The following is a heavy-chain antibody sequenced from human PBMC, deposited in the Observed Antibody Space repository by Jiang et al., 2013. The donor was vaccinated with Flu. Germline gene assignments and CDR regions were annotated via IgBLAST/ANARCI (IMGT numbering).Heavy chain of an antibody. Sequence: EWMGRSHPYPWYSKLRTEVQGRVTITADKSTSTAYMELSSLRSEDTAVYYCARGGDGYNMYYFDYWGQGTLVTVSS. CDR2: SHPYPWYS. V-gene: IGHV1-69*04. CDR3: ARGGDGYNMYYFDY. D-gene: IGHD5-24*01. J-gene: IGHJ4*02.